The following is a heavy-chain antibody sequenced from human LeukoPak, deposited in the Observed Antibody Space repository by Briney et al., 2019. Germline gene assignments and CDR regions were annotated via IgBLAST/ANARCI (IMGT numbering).Heavy chain of an antibody. CDR1: GGPLSSYF. D-gene: IGHD1-7*01. J-gene: IGHJ3*01. CDR2: IHANGDT. Sequence: SETLSLTCTVSGGPLSSYFWIWIRQPPGKGLEWIAYIHANGDTNYSPSLKSRMTQSVDTSKNQFSLRLSSVTAADTAVYYCARHPANWNYGAFDVWGQGTMVTVS. CDR3: ARHPANWNYGAFDV. V-gene: IGHV4-59*08.